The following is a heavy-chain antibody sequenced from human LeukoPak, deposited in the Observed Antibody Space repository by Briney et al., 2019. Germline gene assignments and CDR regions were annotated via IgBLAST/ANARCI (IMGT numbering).Heavy chain of an antibody. J-gene: IGHJ4*02. Sequence: GESLKISCNGSGYYFSSYWIGWVRQMRGKGLEWMGIIYPGDSDTTYSPSFQGQVTISADKSISTAYLQWSSLKASDTAMYYCARRPFIAAAGTGYYFDYWGQGTLVTVSS. D-gene: IGHD6-13*01. CDR1: GYYFSSYW. V-gene: IGHV5-51*01. CDR2: IYPGDSDT. CDR3: ARRPFIAAAGTGYYFDY.